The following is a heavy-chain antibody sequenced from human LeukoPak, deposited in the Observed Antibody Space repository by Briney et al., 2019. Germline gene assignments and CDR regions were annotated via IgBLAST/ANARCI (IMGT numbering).Heavy chain of an antibody. V-gene: IGHV1-69*04. CDR2: IIPIFGIA. D-gene: IGHD3-22*01. CDR1: GGTFSSYA. J-gene: IGHJ4*02. CDR3: ARGGVRYDSSGYSFDY. Sequence: SVKVSCKASGGTFSSYAISWVRQAPGQGLEWMGRIIPIFGIANYAQKFQGRVTITADKSTSTAYMELSSLRSEDTAVYYRARGGVRYDSSGYSFDYWGQGTLVTVSS.